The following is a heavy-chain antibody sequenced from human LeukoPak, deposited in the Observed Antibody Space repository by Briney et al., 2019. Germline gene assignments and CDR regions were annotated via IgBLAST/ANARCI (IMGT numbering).Heavy chain of an antibody. CDR1: GFTFSSYA. J-gene: IGHJ6*02. D-gene: IGHD3-22*01. V-gene: IGHV3-23*01. Sequence: GGSLRLSCAASGFTFSSYAMSWVRQAPGKGLEWVSAISGSGGSTYYADSVKGRFTISRDNSKNTLYLQMNSLRAEDTAVYYCARGENSSGYWQWYLVYGMDVWGQGTTVTVSS. CDR2: ISGSGGST. CDR3: ARGENSSGYWQWYLVYGMDV.